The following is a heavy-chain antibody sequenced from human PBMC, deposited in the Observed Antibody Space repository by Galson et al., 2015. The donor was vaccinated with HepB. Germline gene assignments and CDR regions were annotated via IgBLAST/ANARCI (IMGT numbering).Heavy chain of an antibody. CDR2: ISYDGSNK. D-gene: IGHD5-12*01. Sequence: SLRLSCAASGFTFSSYAMHWVRQAPGKGLEWVAVISYDGSNKYYADSVKGRFTISRDNSKNTLYLQMNSLRAEDTAVYYCARARGDSGYDFRRMAFDIWGQGTMVTVSS. CDR3: ARARGDSGYDFRRMAFDI. J-gene: IGHJ3*02. V-gene: IGHV3-30*04. CDR1: GFTFSSYA.